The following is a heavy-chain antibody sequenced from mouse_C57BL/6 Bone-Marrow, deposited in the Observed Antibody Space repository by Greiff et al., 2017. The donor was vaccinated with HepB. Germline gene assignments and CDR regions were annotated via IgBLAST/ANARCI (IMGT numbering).Heavy chain of an antibody. CDR3: AVVAHWYFDV. J-gene: IGHJ1*03. V-gene: IGHV5-17*01. D-gene: IGHD1-1*01. CDR1: GFTFSDYG. Sequence: EVKLMESGGGLVKPGGSLKLSFAASGFTFSDYGMHWVRQAPEKGLEWVAYISSGSSTIYYADTVKGRFTISRDNAKNTLFLQMTSLRSEDTAMYYCAVVAHWYFDVWGTGTTVTVSS. CDR2: ISSGSSTI.